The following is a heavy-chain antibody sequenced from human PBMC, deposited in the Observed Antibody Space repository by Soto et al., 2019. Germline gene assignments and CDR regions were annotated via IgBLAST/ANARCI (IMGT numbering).Heavy chain of an antibody. CDR1: GGSVSSSSYS. CDR2: IYSSENT. D-gene: IGHD3-16*01. J-gene: IGHJ6*04. V-gene: IGHV4-39*01. Sequence: SETLSLTCTVSGGSVSSSSYSWGWIRQSPGKGLEWIGTIYSSENTYYNPSLLSRVTISVDTSKNQFSLKLSSVTAADTAVYYCASHDYAHYGMDVWGKGTTVTVSS. CDR3: ASHDYAHYGMDV.